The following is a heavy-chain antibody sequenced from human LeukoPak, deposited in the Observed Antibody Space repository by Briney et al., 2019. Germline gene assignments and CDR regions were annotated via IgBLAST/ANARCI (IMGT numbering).Heavy chain of an antibody. J-gene: IGHJ4*02. Sequence: SQTLSLTCVISGDSVSSNDAAWNWVRQSPSRGLEWLGRTFYRSKWYYDSAVSVKSRITINPDTSKNQFSLQLNSVTPEDTAVYYCARENTLVRGTRNPFDYWGRGTLVTVSS. CDR1: GDSVSSNDAA. V-gene: IGHV6-1*01. D-gene: IGHD3-10*01. CDR3: ARENTLVRGTRNPFDY. CDR2: TFYRSKWYY.